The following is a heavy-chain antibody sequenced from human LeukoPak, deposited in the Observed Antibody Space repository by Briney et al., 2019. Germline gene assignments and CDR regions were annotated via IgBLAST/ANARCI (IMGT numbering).Heavy chain of an antibody. D-gene: IGHD3-16*01. CDR1: GYIFAYYW. CDR3: ARSISLAGKVMEFDY. V-gene: IGHV5-51*01. J-gene: IGHJ4*02. CDR2: IYLDDSDT. Sequence: GESLKISCKGSGYIFAYYWIAWVRQMPGRGLEWMGIIYLDDSDTRYSPSFQGQVTISADKSISTAYLQWSSLKASDTAMYYCARSISLAGKVMEFDYWGQGTLVTVSS.